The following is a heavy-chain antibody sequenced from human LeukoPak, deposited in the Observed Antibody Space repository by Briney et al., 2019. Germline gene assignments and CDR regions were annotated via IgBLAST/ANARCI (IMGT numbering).Heavy chain of an antibody. Sequence: KPSETLSLTCAVYGGSFSGYYWSWIRQPRGKGLEWMGEINHSGSTNYNPSLKSRVTISVDTSKNQFSLKLSSVTAADTAVYYCARLRGYSGYDFLASIERYYYYGMDVWGQGTTVTVSS. D-gene: IGHD5-12*01. CDR3: ARLRGYSGYDFLASIERYYYYGMDV. CDR1: GGSFSGYY. CDR2: INHSGST. J-gene: IGHJ6*02. V-gene: IGHV4-34*01.